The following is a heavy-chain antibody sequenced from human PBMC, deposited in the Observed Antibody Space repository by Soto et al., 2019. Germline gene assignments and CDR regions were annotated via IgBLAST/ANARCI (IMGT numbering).Heavy chain of an antibody. CDR3: AKGPEYDILTGCDY. J-gene: IGHJ4*02. CDR1: GFTFSLSA. D-gene: IGHD3-9*01. CDR2: ISGGGGST. V-gene: IGHV3-23*01. Sequence: EVQLLESGGGFVQPGESLRLSCVASGFTFSLSAMSWVRQAPGRGLEWVSSISGGGGSTEYTDSVKGRCTISRDNSKDTVHLQMNSLRAEDTAVYYCAKGPEYDILTGCDYWGQGALVTVCS.